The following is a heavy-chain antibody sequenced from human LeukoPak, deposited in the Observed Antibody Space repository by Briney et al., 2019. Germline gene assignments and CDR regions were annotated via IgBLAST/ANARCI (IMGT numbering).Heavy chain of an antibody. CDR1: GGSFSGYY. CDR2: INHSGST. V-gene: IGHV4-34*01. D-gene: IGHD3-22*01. CDR3: ARETYYDSSGLVLDI. J-gene: IGHJ3*02. Sequence: SETLSLTCAVYGGSFSGYYWSWIRQPPGKGLEWIGEINHSGSTNYNPSLKSRVTISVDTSKSQFSLKLSSVTAADTAVYYCARETYYDSSGLVLDIWGQGTMVTVSS.